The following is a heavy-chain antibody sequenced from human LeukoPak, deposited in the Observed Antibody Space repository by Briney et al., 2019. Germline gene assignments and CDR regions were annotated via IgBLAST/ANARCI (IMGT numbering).Heavy chain of an antibody. CDR3: AREGRYSSGWYNFDY. Sequence: GGSLRLPCAASGFTFSSYEMNWVRQAPGKGLEWVSYISSSGSTIYYADSVKGRFTISRDNAKNSLYLQMNSLRAEDTAVYYCAREGRYSSGWYNFDYWGQGTLVTVSS. V-gene: IGHV3-48*03. D-gene: IGHD6-19*01. CDR1: GFTFSSYE. CDR2: ISSSGSTI. J-gene: IGHJ4*02.